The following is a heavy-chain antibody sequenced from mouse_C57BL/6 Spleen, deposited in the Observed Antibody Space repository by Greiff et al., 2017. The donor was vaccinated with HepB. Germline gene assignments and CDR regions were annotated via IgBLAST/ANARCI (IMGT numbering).Heavy chain of an antibody. CDR1: GFTFSSYG. Sequence: EVQLQQSGGDLVKPGGSLKLSCAASGFTFSSYGMSWVRQTPDKRLEWVATISSGGSYTYYPDSVKGRFTISRDNAKNTLYLQMSSLKSEDTAMYYCARQGQLRLSLDYWGQGTTLTVSS. CDR3: ARQGQLRLSLDY. CDR2: ISSGGSYT. D-gene: IGHD3-2*02. J-gene: IGHJ2*01. V-gene: IGHV5-6*01.